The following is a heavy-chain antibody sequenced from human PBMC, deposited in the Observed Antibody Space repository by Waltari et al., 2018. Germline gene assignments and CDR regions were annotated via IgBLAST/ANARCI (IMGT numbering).Heavy chain of an antibody. V-gene: IGHV1-69*10. CDR2: IIPILGIA. J-gene: IGHJ4*02. D-gene: IGHD3-22*01. CDR3: ARETTYYYDSSGYTTYDY. Sequence: QVQLVQSGAEVKKPGSSVKVSCKASGGTFSSYAISWVRQAPGQGLEWMGGIIPILGIANYAQKFQGRVTMTADKSTSTAYMELSSLRSEDTAVYYCARETTYYYDSSGYTTYDYWGQGTLVTVSS. CDR1: GGTFSSYA.